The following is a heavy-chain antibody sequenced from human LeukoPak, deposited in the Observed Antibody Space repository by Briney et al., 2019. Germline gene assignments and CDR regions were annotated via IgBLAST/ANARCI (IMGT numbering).Heavy chain of an antibody. D-gene: IGHD5/OR15-5a*01. CDR3: ARGLSMILTLPLGY. J-gene: IGHJ4*02. V-gene: IGHV1-8*01. CDR2: MNPNSGNT. Sequence: ASVKVSCKASGYTFTSYDINWVRQATGQGLEWMGWMNPNSGNTGYAQKFQVRVTMTRNTSISTAYMELSSLRSEDTAVYYCARGLSMILTLPLGYWGQGTLVTVSS. CDR1: GYTFTSYD.